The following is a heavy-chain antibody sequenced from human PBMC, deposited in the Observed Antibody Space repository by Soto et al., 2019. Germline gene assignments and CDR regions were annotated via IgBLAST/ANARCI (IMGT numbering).Heavy chain of an antibody. Sequence: QMQLVQSGPEVKKPGTSVKVSCTASGFTFTSSAVQWVRQARGQRHEWVGRSVVGRGKTNYAQKFQERVTITRDMSTSTAYMELSSLRSEDTAVYYCAVRGGTNWGQGTLVTVSS. J-gene: IGHJ4*02. V-gene: IGHV1-58*01. D-gene: IGHD3-10*01. CDR3: AVRGGTN. CDR2: SVVGRGKT. CDR1: GFTFTSSA.